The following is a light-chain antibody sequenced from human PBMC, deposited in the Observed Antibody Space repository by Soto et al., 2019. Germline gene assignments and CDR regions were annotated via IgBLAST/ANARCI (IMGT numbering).Light chain of an antibody. J-gene: IGKJ1*01. CDR3: QQRSNWPPGTWT. Sequence: EIVLTQSPATLSLSPGERATLSCRASQSVSSYLAWYQQKPGQAPRLLIYDAFNRATGIPARFSGSGSGTDFTLTISSLEPEDFAVYYCQQRSNWPPGTWTFGQGTKVEIK. CDR1: QSVSSY. CDR2: DAF. V-gene: IGKV3-11*01.